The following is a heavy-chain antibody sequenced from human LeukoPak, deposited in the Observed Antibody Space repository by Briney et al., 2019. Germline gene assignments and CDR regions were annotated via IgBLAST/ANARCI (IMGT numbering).Heavy chain of an antibody. CDR2: ISYDGSNK. V-gene: IGHV3-30*04. Sequence: GSLRLSCAASGFTFSSYAMHWVRQAPGKGLEWVAVISYDGSNKYYADSVKGRFTISRDNSKNTLYLQMNSLRAEDTAVYYCASPLVRGSPTDYWGQGTLVTVSS. CDR1: GFTFSSYA. CDR3: ASPLVRGSPTDY. J-gene: IGHJ4*02. D-gene: IGHD3-10*01.